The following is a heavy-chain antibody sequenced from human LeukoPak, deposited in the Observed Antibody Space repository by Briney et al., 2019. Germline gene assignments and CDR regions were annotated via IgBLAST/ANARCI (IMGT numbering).Heavy chain of an antibody. Sequence: GGSLRLSCAASGFTFSSFAMSWVRQAPGKGLEWVSTISGSGGSTNYADSVKGRLTFSRDNSKNTLYLQVNSLRAEDTAVYYCAKDLPDYGDYIEGYWGQGTLVTVSS. J-gene: IGHJ4*02. CDR1: GFTFSSFA. V-gene: IGHV3-23*01. CDR3: AKDLPDYGDYIEGY. D-gene: IGHD4-17*01. CDR2: ISGSGGST.